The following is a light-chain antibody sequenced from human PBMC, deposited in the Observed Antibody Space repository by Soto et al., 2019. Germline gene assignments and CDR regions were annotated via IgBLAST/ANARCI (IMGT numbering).Light chain of an antibody. CDR1: QGIRND. V-gene: IGKV1-6*01. CDR2: AAS. CDR3: IQDYKYPRT. J-gene: IGKJ1*01. Sequence: AIQMTQSPSSLSASVGDRVTTTCRASQGIRNDLGWYQQKPGKAPKLLIYAASSLQSGVPSRFSGSGSGTDFTLTISSLQPEDFATYYRIQDYKYPRTLGQGTKVDIK.